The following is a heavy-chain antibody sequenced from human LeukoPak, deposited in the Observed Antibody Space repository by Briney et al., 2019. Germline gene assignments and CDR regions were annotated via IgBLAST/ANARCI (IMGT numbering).Heavy chain of an antibody. CDR3: ARAGSSGWYSRNFDY. D-gene: IGHD6-19*01. J-gene: IGHJ4*02. V-gene: IGHV3-21*01. CDR1: GFTFSSYS. Sequence: KPGGSLRLSCAASGFTFSSYSMNWVRQAPGKGLEWVSSISSSSSYIYYADSVKGRFTTSRDNAKNSLYLQMNSLRAEDTAVYYCARAGSSGWYSRNFDYWGQGTLVTVSS. CDR2: ISSSSSYI.